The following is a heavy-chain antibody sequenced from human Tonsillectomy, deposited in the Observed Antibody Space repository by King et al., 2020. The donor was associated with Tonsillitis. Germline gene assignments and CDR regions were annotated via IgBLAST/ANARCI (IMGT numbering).Heavy chain of an antibody. Sequence: VQLVESGGGVVQPGGSLRLSCAASGFTFNTYAMHWVRQAPGKGLEWVAVISSDGNNQYYADSVKGRLTISRDNSKNTLYLQMDSLRAEDTAVYYCARRGELLWIGELYYFFDYWGQGTLVTVSS. V-gene: IGHV3-30*04. D-gene: IGHD3-10*01. CDR1: GFTFNTYA. CDR2: ISSDGNNQ. J-gene: IGHJ4*02. CDR3: ARRGELLWIGELYYFFDY.